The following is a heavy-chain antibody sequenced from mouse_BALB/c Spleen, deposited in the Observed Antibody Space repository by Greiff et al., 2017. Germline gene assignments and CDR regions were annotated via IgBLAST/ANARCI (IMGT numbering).Heavy chain of an antibody. V-gene: IGHV1-54*01. CDR2: INPGSGGT. J-gene: IGHJ1*01. D-gene: IGHD1-1*01. Sequence: QVQLQQSGAELVRPGTSVKVSCKASGYAFTNYLIEWVKQRPGQGLEWIGVINPGSGGTNYNEKFKGKATLTADKSSSTAYMQLSSLTSDDSAVYFYAGRGDYYGNFDVWGAGTTVTVSS. CDR3: AGRGDYYGNFDV. CDR1: GYAFTNYL.